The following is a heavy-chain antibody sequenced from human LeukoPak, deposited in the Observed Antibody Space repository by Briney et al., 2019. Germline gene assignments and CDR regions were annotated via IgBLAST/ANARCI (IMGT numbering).Heavy chain of an antibody. Sequence: GGSLRLSCAASGFTVSSNYMGWVRQAPGKGLEWVSAISGSGGTTYYADSVKGRFTISRDNSKNTLYLQMNSLRDEDTAVYYCAIWTSRDGYNFDYWGQGTLVTVSS. J-gene: IGHJ4*02. CDR3: AIWTSRDGYNFDY. V-gene: IGHV3-23*01. D-gene: IGHD5-24*01. CDR2: ISGSGGTT. CDR1: GFTVSSNY.